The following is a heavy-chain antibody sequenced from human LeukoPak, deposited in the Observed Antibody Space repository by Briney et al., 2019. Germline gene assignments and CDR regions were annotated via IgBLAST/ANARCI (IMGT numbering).Heavy chain of an antibody. Sequence: DMXWVGQAPGKGMEDVSAISCYGGSPYYSTSVKGRFTISRDNSKNTLYLQMSSLRAEDMAVYYCAREYCSGGNCQYYFDYWGQGTLVTVSS. CDR2: ISCYGGSP. V-gene: IGHV3-64*01. D-gene: IGHD2-15*01. CDR3: AREYCSGGNCQYYFDY. J-gene: IGHJ4*02. CDR1: D.